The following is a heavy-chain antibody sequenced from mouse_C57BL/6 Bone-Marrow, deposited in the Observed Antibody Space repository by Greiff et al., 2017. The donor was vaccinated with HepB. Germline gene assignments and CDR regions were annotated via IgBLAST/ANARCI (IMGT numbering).Heavy chain of an antibody. CDR2: INPSSGYT. V-gene: IGHV1-4*01. Sequence: VQGVESGAELARPGASVKMSCKASGYTFTSYTMHWVKQRPGQGLEWIGYINPSSGYTKYNQKFKDKATLTADKSSSTAYMQLSSLTSEDSAVYYCARGGYYSNFLDYWGQGTTLTVSS. CDR3: ARGGYYSNFLDY. CDR1: GYTFTSYT. D-gene: IGHD2-5*01. J-gene: IGHJ2*01.